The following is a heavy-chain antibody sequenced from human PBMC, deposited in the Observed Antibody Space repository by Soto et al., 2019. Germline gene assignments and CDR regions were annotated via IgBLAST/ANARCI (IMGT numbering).Heavy chain of an antibody. D-gene: IGHD6-19*01. J-gene: IGHJ4*02. V-gene: IGHV4-59*01. CDR1: GGSISSYY. CDR2: IYYSGST. Sequence: QVQLQESGPGLVKPSETLSLTCTVSGGSISSYYWSWIRQPPGKGLEWIGYIYYSGSTNYNPSLKSRVTISVDTSKNQFSLKLSSVTAADTAVYYCARSIAVAGTLCYFDYWGQGTLVTVSS. CDR3: ARSIAVAGTLCYFDY.